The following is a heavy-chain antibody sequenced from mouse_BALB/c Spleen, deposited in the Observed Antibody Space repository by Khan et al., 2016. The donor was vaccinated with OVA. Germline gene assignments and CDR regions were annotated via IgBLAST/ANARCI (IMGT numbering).Heavy chain of an antibody. V-gene: IGHV1-77*01. D-gene: IGHD1-2*01. CDR1: GYTFTDYY. J-gene: IGHJ3*01. Sequence: QMQLEESGAELARPGASVKLSCKASGYTFTDYYINWVKQRTGQGLEWIGEINPGSGDIYYNEKFKGKATLTADKSSSTAYMQLISLTSEDSAVYCCARRNYFGYTFAYWGQGTLVTVSA. CDR3: ARRNYFGYTFAY. CDR2: INPGSGDI.